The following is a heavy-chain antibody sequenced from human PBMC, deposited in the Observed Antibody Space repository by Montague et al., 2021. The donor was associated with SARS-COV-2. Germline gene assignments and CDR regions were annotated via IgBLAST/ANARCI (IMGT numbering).Heavy chain of an antibody. J-gene: IGHJ4*02. CDR2: ISYDGSKQ. Sequence: SLRLSCAASGFDFSSYPLHWVRQAPGKGLEWVAVISYDGSKQYYVDSVKGRFTISRDNSKNTVFLQMNSLRADDTAVYYCVGALVIVVVAATMGFEHWGQGTLGTGSA. CDR3: VGALVIVVVAATMGFEH. V-gene: IGHV3-30-3*01. D-gene: IGHD2-2*03. CDR1: GFDFSSYP.